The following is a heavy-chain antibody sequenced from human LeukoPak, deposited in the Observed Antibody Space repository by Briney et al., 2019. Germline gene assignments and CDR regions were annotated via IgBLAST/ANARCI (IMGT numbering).Heavy chain of an antibody. Sequence: SETLSLICAVSGGSISSSSYYWGWIRQPPGKGLEWIGCIYYSGSTYYHPSLKSRVTISVETTKNQFSLKLRSVPAADLAVYFCASHPFLYSYGDYYYYFMDVWGKGTTVTISS. CDR2: IYYSGST. D-gene: IGHD5-18*01. CDR1: GGSISSSSYY. CDR3: ASHPFLYSYGDYYYYFMDV. V-gene: IGHV4-39*01. J-gene: IGHJ6*03.